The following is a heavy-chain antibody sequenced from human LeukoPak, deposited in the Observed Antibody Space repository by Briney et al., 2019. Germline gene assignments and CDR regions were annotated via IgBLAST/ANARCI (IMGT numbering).Heavy chain of an antibody. Sequence: ASVKVSCMASGYTFTIYGISWVRQAPGQGLEWMGWISAYNGNTNYAQKLQGRVTMTTDTSTSTAYMELRSLRSDDTAVYYCARGQTKIVVGTLYYMDVWGKGTTVTVSS. D-gene: IGHD2-15*01. J-gene: IGHJ6*03. CDR2: ISAYNGNT. CDR3: ARGQTKIVVGTLYYMDV. CDR1: GYTFTIYG. V-gene: IGHV1-18*01.